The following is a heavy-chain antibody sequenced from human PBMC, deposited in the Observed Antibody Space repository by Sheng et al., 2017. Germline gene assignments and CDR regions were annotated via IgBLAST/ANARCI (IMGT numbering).Heavy chain of an antibody. J-gene: IGHJ4*02. CDR2: ISYDGSDK. D-gene: IGHD6-6*01. V-gene: IGHV3-30*18. CDR1: GFTFSSFA. CDR3: AKMAQVSRSPQDY. Sequence: QVQLVESGGGVVQPGRSLRLSCAASGFTFSSFALHWVRQAPGKGLQWVAMISYDGSDKYYADSVKGRFTISRDNSKNTLFLQMNSLRAEDTAVYYCAKMAQVSRSPQDYWGQGTLVTVSS.